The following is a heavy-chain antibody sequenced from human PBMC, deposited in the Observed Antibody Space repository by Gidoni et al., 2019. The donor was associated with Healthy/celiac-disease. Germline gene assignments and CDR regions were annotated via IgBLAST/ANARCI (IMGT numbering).Heavy chain of an antibody. J-gene: IGHJ4*02. CDR2: ISSSSSYI. D-gene: IGHD2-2*01. Sequence: EVQLVESGGGRVNPGGSLRLSCAAAVGNVSSYSMNWVRQAPGKRLGWVSSISSSSSYIYYADSVKGRFTISRDNAKHSLSLQMNSLRAADPAVYYCSRVKEGQLVDFDSWGQGTLVTISS. CDR1: VGNVSSYS. CDR3: SRVKEGQLVDFDS. V-gene: IGHV3-21*01.